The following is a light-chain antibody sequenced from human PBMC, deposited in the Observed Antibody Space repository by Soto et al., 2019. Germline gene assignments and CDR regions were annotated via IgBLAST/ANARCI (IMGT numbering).Light chain of an antibody. CDR3: QQSYSTLSIT. Sequence: DLQMTQSPSSLSASVGDRVTITCRASESINRHLNWYQQKPGKAPKLLIYAASSLQNGVPSRFSGSGSGTDFTLTISNLQPKDFATYYCQQSYSTLSITFGQGTRLEIK. V-gene: IGKV1-39*01. J-gene: IGKJ5*01. CDR2: AAS. CDR1: ESINRH.